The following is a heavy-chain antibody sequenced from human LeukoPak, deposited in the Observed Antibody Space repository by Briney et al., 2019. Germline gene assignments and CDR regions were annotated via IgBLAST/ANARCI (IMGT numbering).Heavy chain of an antibody. V-gene: IGHV2-5*02. D-gene: IGHD3-10*01. CDR1: GFSLSTSGVG. CDR2: IYWDDDK. J-gene: IGHJ4*02. CDR3: ARRPQYGSATVLTFDY. Sequence: SGPTLLKPTQTLTLTFTFSGFSLSTSGVGVGWIRQPPGKALEWLALIYWDDDKRYSPSLRSRLTITNDTSKNQVVLTMTNMVPVDTATYFCARRPQYGSATVLTFDYWGQGTLVTVSS.